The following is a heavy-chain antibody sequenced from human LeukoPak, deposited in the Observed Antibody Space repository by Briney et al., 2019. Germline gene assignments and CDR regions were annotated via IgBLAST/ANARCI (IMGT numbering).Heavy chain of an antibody. J-gene: IGHJ4*02. CDR3: ARRFGESNDY. Sequence: GASVKVSYKASGYTFTSYAISWLRQAPGQGLEWMGWVSAYNGNTNYAQNLQGRVTMTTDTSTSTAHMELRSLRSDDTAVYYCARRFGESNDYWGQGTLVTVSS. D-gene: IGHD3-10*01. CDR2: VSAYNGNT. CDR1: GYTFTSYA. V-gene: IGHV1-18*01.